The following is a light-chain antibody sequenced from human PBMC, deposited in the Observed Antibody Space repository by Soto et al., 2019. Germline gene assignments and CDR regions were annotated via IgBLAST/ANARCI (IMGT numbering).Light chain of an antibody. J-gene: IGKJ1*01. Sequence: EIVLTQSPGTLLLSPGERATLSCRASESVRSSYLAWYQQKPGQAPRLLIYGASSRTTGIPDRFSGSGSGTDFTLTIGRLEPEEFAVYYCQQYGGAPQTFGQGTKV. V-gene: IGKV3-20*01. CDR2: GAS. CDR3: QQYGGAPQT. CDR1: ESVRSSY.